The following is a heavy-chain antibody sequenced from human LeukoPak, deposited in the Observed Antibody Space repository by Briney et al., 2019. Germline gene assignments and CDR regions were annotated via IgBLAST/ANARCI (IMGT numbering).Heavy chain of an antibody. CDR1: GGTFSSYA. J-gene: IGHJ4*02. Sequence: ASVKVSCKASGGTFSSYAISWVRQAPGQGLEWMGGIIPIFGTANYAQKFQGRVTITADESTSTAYMELSSLRSEDTAVYYCARSPGMYSSGWYFDYWGQGTLVTVSS. CDR2: IIPIFGTA. D-gene: IGHD6-19*01. V-gene: IGHV1-69*13. CDR3: ARSPGMYSSGWYFDY.